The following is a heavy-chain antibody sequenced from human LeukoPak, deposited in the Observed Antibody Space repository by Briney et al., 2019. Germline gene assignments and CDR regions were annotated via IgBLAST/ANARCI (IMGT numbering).Heavy chain of an antibody. J-gene: IGHJ6*02. Sequence: GGSLRLSCAASGFTFSSYTMNWVRQAPGKGLEWVSSISSSSDDIYYADSVKGRFTISRDNAKNSLFLQVNSLRAEDTAVYYCTTGVRSRDYDYVWGSRPSDYFYYGMDFWGQGTTVTVSS. D-gene: IGHD3-16*01. CDR2: ISSSSDDI. V-gene: IGHV3-21*03. CDR1: GFTFSSYT. CDR3: TTGVRSRDYDYVWGSRPSDYFYYGMDF.